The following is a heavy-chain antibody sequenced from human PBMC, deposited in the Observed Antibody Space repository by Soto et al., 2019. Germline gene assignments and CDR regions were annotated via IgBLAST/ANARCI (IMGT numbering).Heavy chain of an antibody. Sequence: GGSLRLSCAASGFTFSSYGMHWVRQAPGKGLEWVAVISYDGSNKYYADSVKGRFTISRDNSKNTLYLQMNSLRAEDTAVYYCAKAADYDSSGSRAYYYYYGMDVWGQGTTVTVSS. CDR2: ISYDGSNK. CDR1: GFTFSSYG. J-gene: IGHJ6*02. CDR3: AKAADYDSSGSRAYYYYYGMDV. D-gene: IGHD3-22*01. V-gene: IGHV3-30*18.